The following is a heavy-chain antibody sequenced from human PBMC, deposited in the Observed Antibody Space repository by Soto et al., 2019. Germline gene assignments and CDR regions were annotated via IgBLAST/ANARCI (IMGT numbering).Heavy chain of an antibody. Sequence: QVQLQESGPGLVKPSGTLSLTCAVSGGSISSSNWWSWVRQPPGKGLEWIGEIYHSGSTNYNPSLKSRVTISVDKSKNQFSLKLSSVTAADTAVYYCARYGYYDFWSGYPYYYYGMDVWGQGTTVTVSS. CDR3: ARYGYYDFWSGYPYYYYGMDV. V-gene: IGHV4-4*02. CDR2: IYHSGST. J-gene: IGHJ6*02. CDR1: GGSISSSNW. D-gene: IGHD3-3*01.